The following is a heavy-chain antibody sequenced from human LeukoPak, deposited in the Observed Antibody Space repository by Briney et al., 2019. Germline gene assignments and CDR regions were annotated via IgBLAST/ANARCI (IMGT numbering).Heavy chain of an antibody. CDR1: GYTFTGNY. V-gene: IGHV1-2*02. D-gene: IGHD6-13*01. CDR2: IKPNTGGT. J-gene: IGHJ4*02. CDR3: ARDSATAAAAELDY. Sequence: ASVKVSCKASGYTFTGNYIHWVRQTPGQGLERMGWIKPNTGGTKYAQKFQGRVTMTRDTSISTAYMELTWLKSDDTAVYYCARDSATAAAAELDYWGQGTLVTVSS.